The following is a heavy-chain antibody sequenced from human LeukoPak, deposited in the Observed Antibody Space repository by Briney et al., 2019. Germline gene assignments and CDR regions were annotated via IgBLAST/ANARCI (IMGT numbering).Heavy chain of an antibody. J-gene: IGHJ4*02. CDR3: ARVGGVAGLDY. V-gene: IGHV1-18*03. D-gene: IGHD6-19*01. CDR1: GYTFTSYG. CDR2: ISAYNGNT. Sequence: ASVKVSCKASGYTFTSYGISWVRQAPGQGLEWMGWISAYNGNTNYAQKLQGRVTITRDTSASTAYMELSSLRSEDMAVYYCARVGGVAGLDYWGQGTLVTVSS.